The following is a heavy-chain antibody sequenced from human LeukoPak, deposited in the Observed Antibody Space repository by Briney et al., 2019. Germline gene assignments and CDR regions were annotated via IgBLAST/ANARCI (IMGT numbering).Heavy chain of an antibody. CDR2: IYYRGTT. CDR3: ARETGSGSYPRGMDV. Sequence: SETLSLTCIVSGGSINGYYWSWIRQPPGKGLEWIGYIYYRGTTNYNPSLKSRVIISVDTSKNQFSLKLSSVTAADTAVYYCARETGSGSYPRGMDVWGQGTTVTVSS. D-gene: IGHD3-10*01. CDR1: GGSINGYY. J-gene: IGHJ6*02. V-gene: IGHV4-59*01.